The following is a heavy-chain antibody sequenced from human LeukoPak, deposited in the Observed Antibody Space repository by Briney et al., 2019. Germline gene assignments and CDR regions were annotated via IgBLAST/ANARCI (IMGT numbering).Heavy chain of an antibody. D-gene: IGHD6-13*01. CDR2: ITSSGDGT. Sequence: GGSLRLSCAASGFTFSIYAMSWVRQAPGKGLQWVSSITSSGDGTYYADSVKGRFTISRDNSENMLYLQMNSLRAEDTAVYYCAKGPTYSRLYYFDYWGQGTLVTVSS. J-gene: IGHJ4*02. V-gene: IGHV3-23*01. CDR3: AKGPTYSRLYYFDY. CDR1: GFTFSIYA.